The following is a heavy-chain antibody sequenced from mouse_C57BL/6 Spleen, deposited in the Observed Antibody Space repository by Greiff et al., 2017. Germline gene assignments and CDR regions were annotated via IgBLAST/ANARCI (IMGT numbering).Heavy chain of an antibody. Sequence: EVKLVESGGGLVKPGGSLKLSCAASGFTFSDYGMHWVRQAPEKGLEWVAYISSGSSTIYYADTVKGRFTISRDNAKNTLFLQMTRLRSEDTAMYYCARGGRQLRPYYFDYWGQGTTLTVSS. D-gene: IGHD3-2*02. CDR3: ARGGRQLRPYYFDY. CDR2: ISSGSSTI. V-gene: IGHV5-17*01. CDR1: GFTFSDYG. J-gene: IGHJ2*01.